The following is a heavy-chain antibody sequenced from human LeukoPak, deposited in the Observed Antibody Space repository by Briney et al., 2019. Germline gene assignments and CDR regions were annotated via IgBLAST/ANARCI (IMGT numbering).Heavy chain of an antibody. CDR2: ISSSSSYI. CDR1: GFTFSSYS. J-gene: IGHJ3*02. V-gene: IGHV3-21*01. Sequence: GGSLRLSCAASGFTFSSYSMNWVRQAPGKGLEWVSSISSSSSYIYYADSVKGRLTISRDNAKTSLYLQMNSLRAEDTAVYYCARDDWGKDAFDIWGQGTMVTVSS. CDR3: ARDDWGKDAFDI. D-gene: IGHD7-27*01.